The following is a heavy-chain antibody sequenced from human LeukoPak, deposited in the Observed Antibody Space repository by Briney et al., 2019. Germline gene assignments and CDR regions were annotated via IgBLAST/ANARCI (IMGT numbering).Heavy chain of an antibody. CDR1: GFTFSNYV. Sequence: GGSLRLSCVSSGFTFSNYVLYWVRQAPGKGLEWVANIKQDGSEQHYVDSVKGRFTIARDNAKNALYLQMNSLRAEDTAVYYCARAAYDNSGYLTLWGQGTLVTVSS. J-gene: IGHJ4*02. D-gene: IGHD3-22*01. V-gene: IGHV3-7*01. CDR2: IKQDGSEQ. CDR3: ARAAYDNSGYLTL.